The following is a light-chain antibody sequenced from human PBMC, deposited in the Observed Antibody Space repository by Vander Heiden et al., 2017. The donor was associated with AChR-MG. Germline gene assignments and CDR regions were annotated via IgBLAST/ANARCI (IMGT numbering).Light chain of an antibody. Sequence: EIVLTQSPGTLTLSHGGRATLSCRASQSVSSNYLAWYQQRPGQAPRYLISGASNRAPGIPDRFSGSGSGTDFTLTIDRLEPEDFAVYYCQQYGDSPWTFGLGTKVEIK. V-gene: IGKV3-20*01. CDR1: QSVSSNY. CDR3: QQYGDSPWT. J-gene: IGKJ1*01. CDR2: GAS.